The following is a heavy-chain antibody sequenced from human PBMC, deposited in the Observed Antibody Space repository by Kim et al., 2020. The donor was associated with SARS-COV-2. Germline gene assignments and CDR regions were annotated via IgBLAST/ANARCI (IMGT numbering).Heavy chain of an antibody. Sequence: GGSLRLSCAASGFTFSNFAIIWVRQAPGKGLEWVSATGGSGHTTHYADSVTGRFTISRDNSKNTIYLQMNSLRVEDTAGYYCAKDPNGDYIGAFDFWGQG. CDR2: TGGSGHTT. CDR3: AKDPNGDYIGAFDF. D-gene: IGHD4-17*01. V-gene: IGHV3-23*01. CDR1: GFTFSNFA. J-gene: IGHJ3*01.